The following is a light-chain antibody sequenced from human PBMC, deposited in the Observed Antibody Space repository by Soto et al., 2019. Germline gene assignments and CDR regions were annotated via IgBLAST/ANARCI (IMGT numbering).Light chain of an antibody. J-gene: IGKJ3*01. CDR2: DAS. CDR3: QQRSNWPPEFT. V-gene: IGKV3-11*01. CDR1: QSVSSY. Sequence: EIVLTQSPATLSLSPGERATLSCRASQSVSSYLAWYQQKPGQAPRLLIYDASNRATGIPARFSGSGSGTDFSRAISSLEPEDFAVYNCQQRSNWPPEFTFGPGTKVDIK.